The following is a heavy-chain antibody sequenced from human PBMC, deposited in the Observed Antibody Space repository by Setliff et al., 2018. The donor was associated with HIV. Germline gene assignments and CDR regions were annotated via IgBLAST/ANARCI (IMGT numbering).Heavy chain of an antibody. J-gene: IGHJ6*02. CDR1: GGSISSYY. V-gene: IGHV4-4*07. CDR2: IYTSGST. Sequence: SETLSLTCTVSGGSISSYYWSWIRQPAGKGLEWIGRIYTSGSTNYNPSLESRVTISVDTSNNQFSLKLSSVTAAATAVYDCARRLFAAVAGTYGMDVWGQGTTVTVSS. D-gene: IGHD6-19*01. CDR3: ARRLFAAVAGTYGMDV.